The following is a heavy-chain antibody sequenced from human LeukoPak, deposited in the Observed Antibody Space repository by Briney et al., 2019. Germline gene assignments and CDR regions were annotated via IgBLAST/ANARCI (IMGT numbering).Heavy chain of an antibody. CDR1: GFAFSSLA. CDR2: ISDSGSIT. CDR3: ARASDPWLQLT. J-gene: IGHJ5*02. D-gene: IGHD5-24*01. Sequence: GGSLRLSCAASGFAFSSLAMGWVRQAPGKGLEWVSVISDSGSITYYADSVKGRFTISRDNAQTSLYLQMSSLRAEDTAVYYCARASDPWLQLTWGQGTLVTVSS. V-gene: IGHV3-23*01.